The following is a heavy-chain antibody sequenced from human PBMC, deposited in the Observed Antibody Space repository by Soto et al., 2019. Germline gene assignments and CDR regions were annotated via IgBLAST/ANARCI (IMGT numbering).Heavy chain of an antibody. J-gene: IGHJ4*02. D-gene: IGHD6-6*01. CDR3: ASNGRIAARPWYFDY. CDR1: GGTFSSYA. Sequence: SVKVSCKASGGTFSSYAISWVRQAPGQGLEWMGGIIPIFGTANYAQKFQGRVTITADKSTSTAYMELSSLRSEDTAVYYCASNGRIAARPWYFDYWGQGTLVTVSS. V-gene: IGHV1-69*06. CDR2: IIPIFGTA.